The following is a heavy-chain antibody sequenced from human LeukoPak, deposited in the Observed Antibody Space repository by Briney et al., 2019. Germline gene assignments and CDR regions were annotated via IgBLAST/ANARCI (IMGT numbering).Heavy chain of an antibody. Sequence: GGSLRLSCAASGFTFSSYGMHWVRQAPGKGLEWVAVISYDGSNKYYADSVKGRFTISRDNSKNTLYLQMNSLRAEDTAVYYCAKVLGLFGYQLLYAFDIWGQGTMVTVSS. J-gene: IGHJ3*02. D-gene: IGHD2-2*01. CDR1: GFTFSSYG. CDR2: ISYDGSNK. CDR3: AKVLGLFGYQLLYAFDI. V-gene: IGHV3-30*18.